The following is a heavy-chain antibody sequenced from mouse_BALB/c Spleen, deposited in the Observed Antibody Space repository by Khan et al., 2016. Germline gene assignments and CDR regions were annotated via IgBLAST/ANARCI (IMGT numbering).Heavy chain of an antibody. CDR2: IWSDGST. CDR1: GFSITSYG. Sequence: QMQLEESGPGLVAPSQSLSITCTISGFSITSYGVHWVRQPPGKGLEWLVVIWSDGSTTYNSALKSRLSISKDNSTSQVFLKINSLQTEDTAMYYCARTGTDYAMDYWGQGTAVTVSS. J-gene: IGHJ4*01. V-gene: IGHV2-6-1*01. CDR3: ARTGTDYAMDY. D-gene: IGHD4-1*01.